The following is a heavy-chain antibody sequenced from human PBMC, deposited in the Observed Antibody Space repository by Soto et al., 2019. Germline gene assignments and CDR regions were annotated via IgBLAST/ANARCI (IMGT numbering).Heavy chain of an antibody. D-gene: IGHD2-2*01. V-gene: IGHV4-59*11. J-gene: IGHJ3*02. CDR3: ARGRGGWFINQLLNAFDI. CDR1: GGSISSHY. CDR2: IYYSGST. Sequence: PSETLSLTCTVSGGSISSHYWSWIRQPPGKGLEWIGYIYYSGSTNYNPSLKSRVTISVDTSKNQFSLKLSSVTAADTAVYYCARGRGGWFINQLLNAFDIWGQGTMVTVSS.